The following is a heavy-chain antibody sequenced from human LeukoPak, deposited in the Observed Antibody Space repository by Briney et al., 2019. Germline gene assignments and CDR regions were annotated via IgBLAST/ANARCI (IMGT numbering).Heavy chain of an antibody. Sequence: SETLSLTCTVSGGSISSSSYYWGWIRQPPGKRLEWIGSIYYSGSTYYNPSLKSRVTISVDTSKNQFSLKLSSVTAADTAVYYCARDPGGYCSSTSCPTWGQGTLVTVSS. J-gene: IGHJ4*02. CDR1: GGSISSSSYY. CDR2: IYYSGST. V-gene: IGHV4-39*02. D-gene: IGHD2-2*01. CDR3: ARDPGGYCSSTSCPT.